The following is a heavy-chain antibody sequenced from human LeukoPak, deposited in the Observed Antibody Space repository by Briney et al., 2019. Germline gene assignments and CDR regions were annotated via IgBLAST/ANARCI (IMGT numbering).Heavy chain of an antibody. CDR2: INPNSGGT. V-gene: IGHV1-2*02. Sequence: ASVKVSCKASGYTFTGYYMHWVRQAPGQGLEWMGWINPNSGGTNYAQKFQGRVTMTRDTSISTAYMELSRLRSDDTAVYYCARDRRITISTDALDYWGQGTPVTVSS. CDR1: GYTFTGYY. D-gene: IGHD3-3*01. J-gene: IGHJ4*02. CDR3: ARDRRITISTDALDY.